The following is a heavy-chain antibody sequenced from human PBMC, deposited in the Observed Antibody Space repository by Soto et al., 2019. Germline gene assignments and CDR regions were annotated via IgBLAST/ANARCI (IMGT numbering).Heavy chain of an antibody. Sequence: PGESLKISCKGSGYSFTSYWISWVRQAPGQGLEWMGGIIPIFGTANYAQKFQGRVTITADESTSTAYMELSSLRSEDTAVYYCATSEYYDFWSGYYSWDYYYGMDVWGQGTTVTVSS. CDR1: GYSFTSYW. V-gene: IGHV1-69*01. CDR3: ATSEYYDFWSGYYSWDYYYGMDV. D-gene: IGHD3-3*01. CDR2: IIPIFGTA. J-gene: IGHJ6*02.